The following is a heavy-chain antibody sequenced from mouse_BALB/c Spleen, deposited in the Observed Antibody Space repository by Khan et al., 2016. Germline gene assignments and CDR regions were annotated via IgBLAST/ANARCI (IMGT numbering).Heavy chain of an antibody. CDR3: GRSASRYDGTVDY. CDR2: INPYNGDT. V-gene: IGHV1-37*01. Sequence: VQLQQSGPELVKPGASVKISCKASGYSFTGYFMNWVKQSHGKSLEWIGRINPYNGDTFYNHKFKGKATLTVDNSASTAHRELLSLTSEDSAVYYCGRSASRYDGTVDYWGQGTTLTVSS. CDR1: GYSFTGYF. J-gene: IGHJ2*01. D-gene: IGHD2-14*01.